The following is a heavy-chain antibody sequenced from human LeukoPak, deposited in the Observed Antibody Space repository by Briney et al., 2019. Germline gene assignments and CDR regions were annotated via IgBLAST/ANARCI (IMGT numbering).Heavy chain of an antibody. J-gene: IGHJ4*02. CDR2: ISYDGSNK. CDR3: AMEKYCTPNDCLHGRFYFNY. D-gene: IGHD2-8*01. CDR1: GFTFSSYA. Sequence: TGGSLRLSCAASGFTFSSYAMHWVRQAPGKGLEWVAVISYDGSNKYYADSVKGRFTISRDNSKNTLYLQVNTLRAEDTAVYFCAMEKYCTPNDCLHGRFYFNYWGQGTLVIVSS. V-gene: IGHV3-30-3*01.